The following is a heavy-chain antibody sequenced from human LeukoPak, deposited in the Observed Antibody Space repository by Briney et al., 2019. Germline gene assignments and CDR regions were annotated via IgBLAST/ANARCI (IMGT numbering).Heavy chain of an antibody. CDR2: ISGSGGST. D-gene: IGHD6-19*01. V-gene: IGHV3-23*01. CDR3: AKMVHTEQWLVPFDY. Sequence: EGSLRLSCAASGFTFSNFAMNWVRQAPGKGLEWVSTISGSGGSTYYADSVKDRFTISRDNSKNTLYLQMNSLRAEDTAVYYCAKMVHTEQWLVPFDYWGQGTLVTVSS. J-gene: IGHJ4*02. CDR1: GFTFSNFA.